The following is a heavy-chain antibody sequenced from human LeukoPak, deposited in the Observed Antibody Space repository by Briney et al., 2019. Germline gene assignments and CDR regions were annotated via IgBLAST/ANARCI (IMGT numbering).Heavy chain of an antibody. CDR1: GGSFSGNY. J-gene: IGHJ4*02. V-gene: IGHV4-34*01. D-gene: IGHD2-21*01. CDR3: ARVPDFIARPCDS. Sequence: SETLSVTCAVYGGSFSGNYWTLLRQTPGRGLEWIGESSPTGDITGYNPSLRGRATISVDSSKKQFSLKLTSVTAADTGVYYCARVPDFIARPCDSWGPGTLVTVSS. CDR2: SSPTGDIT.